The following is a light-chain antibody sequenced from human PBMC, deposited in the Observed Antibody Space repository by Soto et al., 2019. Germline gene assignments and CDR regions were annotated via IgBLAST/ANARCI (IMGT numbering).Light chain of an antibody. CDR3: QQFGSSSYT. J-gene: IGKJ2*01. CDR2: GAS. Sequence: EIVLTQSPGTLSLYPGERATLSCGASQSVSRNFLAGYQQRPGQAPRLLIYGASNRATGIPDRFSGSGSGTAFTLTISRLEPEDFAVYYCQQFGSSSYTFGQGTKLDIK. CDR1: QSVSRNF. V-gene: IGKV3-20*01.